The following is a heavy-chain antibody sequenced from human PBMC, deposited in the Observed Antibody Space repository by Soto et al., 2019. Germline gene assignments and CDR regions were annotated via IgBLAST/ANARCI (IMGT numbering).Heavy chain of an antibody. J-gene: IGHJ4*02. D-gene: IGHD3-9*01. CDR1: GFAFDRFA. Sequence: EVKLLECGGGLVQPGWSLRLSCTASGFAFDRFAMNWVRQAPGKGLQWVSSISYSGGSRYYADSVKGRFTVSRDNSKKTLFLQINNLRAEDTAVYYCAKATDTEYYDIDYWGQGTLVTVAS. CDR2: ISYSGGSR. CDR3: AKATDTEYYDIDY. V-gene: IGHV3-23*01.